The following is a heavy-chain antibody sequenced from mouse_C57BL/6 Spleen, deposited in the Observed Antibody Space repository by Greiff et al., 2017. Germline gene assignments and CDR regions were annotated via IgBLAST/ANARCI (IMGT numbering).Heavy chain of an antibody. V-gene: IGHV3-6*01. J-gene: IGHJ4*01. CDR2: ISYDGSN. Sequence: EVQLQQSGPGLVKPSQSLSLTCSVTGYSITSGYYWNWIRQFPGNKLEWMGNISYDGSNNYNPSLKNRISITRDTSKNQFFQKLKSVTTEDTATYDFAKDSSGYDYAMDYWGQGTSVTVSS. CDR1: GYSITSGYY. D-gene: IGHD3-2*02. CDR3: AKDSSGYDYAMDY.